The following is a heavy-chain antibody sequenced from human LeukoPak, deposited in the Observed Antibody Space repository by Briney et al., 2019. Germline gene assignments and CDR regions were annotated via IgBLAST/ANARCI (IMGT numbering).Heavy chain of an antibody. CDR3: ARVVGSSSSKNWFDP. Sequence: SETLSLTCGVSGYSITDGYYWGWIRQPPGKGPEYIGFVYQSVSAYYNPSLRRRVTMSVDTSKNQFSLNLTSVTAADTAVYFCARVVGSSSSKNWFDPWGQGTLVTVSS. CDR1: GYSITDGYY. D-gene: IGHD2-2*01. J-gene: IGHJ5*02. V-gene: IGHV4-38-2*01. CDR2: VYQSVSA.